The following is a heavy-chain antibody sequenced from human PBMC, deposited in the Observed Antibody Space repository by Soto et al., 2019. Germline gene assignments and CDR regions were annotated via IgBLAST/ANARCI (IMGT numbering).Heavy chain of an antibody. Sequence: GGSLRLSCAASGFSFGSYALSWVRQAPGKGLEWVSTISGSDGKTFYADSVKGRFSISRDTSQSTLYLQMNSLRAEDTAVYYCAKGYFDWSPDAFDIWGQGTMGTAS. CDR2: ISGSDGKT. CDR1: GFSFGSYA. D-gene: IGHD3-9*01. V-gene: IGHV3-23*01. J-gene: IGHJ3*02. CDR3: AKGYFDWSPDAFDI.